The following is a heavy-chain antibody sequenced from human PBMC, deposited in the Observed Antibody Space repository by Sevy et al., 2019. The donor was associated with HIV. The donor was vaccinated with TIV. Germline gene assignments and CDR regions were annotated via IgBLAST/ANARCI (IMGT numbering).Heavy chain of an antibody. V-gene: IGHV1-8*01. CDR2: ITPNSGNT. CDR1: GYTFASYD. J-gene: IGHJ6*02. CDR3: ARAGLLWFGELSFSNYYGMDV. Sequence: ASVKVSCKASGYTFASYDINWVRQATGHGLEWMGWITPNSGNTGYAQKFQGRVTMTRNTSISTAYMELSSLRSVDTAVYYCARAGLLWFGELSFSNYYGMDVWGQGTTVTVSS. D-gene: IGHD3-10*01.